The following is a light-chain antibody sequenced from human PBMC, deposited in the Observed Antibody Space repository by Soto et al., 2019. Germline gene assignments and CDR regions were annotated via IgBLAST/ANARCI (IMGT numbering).Light chain of an antibody. V-gene: IGKV3-11*01. J-gene: IGKJ5*01. CDR2: DAS. CDR1: QSVSSY. Sequence: EVVMTQSPATLSVSPGDTATLSCRASQSVSSYLAWYQQKPGQAPRLLIYDASNRATGIPARFSGSGSGTDFTLTISSLEPEDFAVYYCQQRSNWPPITFGQGTRLEIK. CDR3: QQRSNWPPIT.